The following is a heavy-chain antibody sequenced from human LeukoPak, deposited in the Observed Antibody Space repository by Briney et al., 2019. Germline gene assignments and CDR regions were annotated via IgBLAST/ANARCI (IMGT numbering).Heavy chain of an antibody. CDR2: ISSSSSTI. V-gene: IGHV3-48*01. CDR3: AKDLVGATPFDAFDI. D-gene: IGHD1-26*01. Sequence: GGSLRLSCAASGFTFSTFGINWVRQAPGKGLEWVSYISSSSSTIYYADSVKGRFTISRDNAQNSLYLQMNSLRAEDTAVYYCAKDLVGATPFDAFDIWGQGTMVTVSS. CDR1: GFTFSTFG. J-gene: IGHJ3*02.